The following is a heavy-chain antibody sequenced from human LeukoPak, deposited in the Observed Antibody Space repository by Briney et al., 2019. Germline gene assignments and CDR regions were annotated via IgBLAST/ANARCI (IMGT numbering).Heavy chain of an antibody. Sequence: GGSLRLSCAASGFTFRTYGMSWVRQPPGAGLEWVSSICDNGRNTYYADPKKRRITISKDNSKNALNLQMNSLRAEGTGVYYCAHRKATSWAHDYGGQGTLVTVSS. V-gene: IGHV3-23*01. J-gene: IGHJ4*02. CDR1: GFTFRTYG. CDR2: ICDNGRNT. D-gene: IGHD2-2*01. CDR3: AHRKATSWAHDY.